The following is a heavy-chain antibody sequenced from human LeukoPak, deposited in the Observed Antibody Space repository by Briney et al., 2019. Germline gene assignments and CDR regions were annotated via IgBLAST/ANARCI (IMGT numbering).Heavy chain of an antibody. CDR3: AKTIYYDSSGPFDY. Sequence: SGGSLRLSCAASGFTFSSYAMSWVRQAPGKGLEWVSAISGSGGSTYYADSVKGRFTISRDNSKNTLYLQMNSLRAEDTAVHYCAKTIYYDSSGPFDYWGQGTLVTVSS. J-gene: IGHJ4*02. CDR2: ISGSGGST. D-gene: IGHD3-22*01. CDR1: GFTFSSYA. V-gene: IGHV3-23*01.